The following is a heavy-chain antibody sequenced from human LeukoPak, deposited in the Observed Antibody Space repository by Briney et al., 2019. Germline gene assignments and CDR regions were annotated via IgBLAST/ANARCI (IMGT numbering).Heavy chain of an antibody. CDR3: ARGITIFGVVWWFDP. CDR1: GGSISSGGYY. D-gene: IGHD3-3*01. CDR2: IYHSGST. V-gene: IGHV4-30-2*01. Sequence: PSETLSLTCTVSGGSISSGGYYWSWIRQPPGKGLEWIGYIYHSGSTYYNPSLKSRVTISVDRSKNQFSLKLSSVTAADTAVYYCARGITIFGVVWWFDPWGQGTLVTVSS. J-gene: IGHJ5*02.